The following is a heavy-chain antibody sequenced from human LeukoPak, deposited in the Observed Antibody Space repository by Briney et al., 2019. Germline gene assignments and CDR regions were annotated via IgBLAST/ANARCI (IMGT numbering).Heavy chain of an antibody. V-gene: IGHV3-21*04. D-gene: IGHD3-10*01. CDR3: AKDLHGSGSYYKILGFFDY. J-gene: IGHJ4*02. CDR2: ISSSSSYI. CDR1: GFTFSSYS. Sequence: GGSLRLSCAASGFTFSSYSMNWVRQAPGKGLEWVSSISSSSSYIYYADSVKGRFTISRDNAKNSLYLQMNSLRAEDTAVYYCAKDLHGSGSYYKILGFFDYWGQGTLVTVSS.